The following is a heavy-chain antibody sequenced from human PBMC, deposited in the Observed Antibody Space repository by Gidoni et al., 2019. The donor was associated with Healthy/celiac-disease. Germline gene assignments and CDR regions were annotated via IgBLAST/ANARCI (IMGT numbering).Heavy chain of an antibody. CDR2: IYYSGST. Sequence: QLQLQESGPGLVKPSETLSLTCTVSGGSISSSSYYWGWLRQPPGKGLEWIGSIYYSGSTYYNPSLKSRVTISVDTSKNQFSLKLSSVTAADTAVYYCARGLVVVVAATPYYFDYWGQGTLVTVSS. CDR3: ARGLVVVVAATPYYFDY. V-gene: IGHV4-39*01. CDR1: GGSISSSSYY. D-gene: IGHD2-15*01. J-gene: IGHJ4*02.